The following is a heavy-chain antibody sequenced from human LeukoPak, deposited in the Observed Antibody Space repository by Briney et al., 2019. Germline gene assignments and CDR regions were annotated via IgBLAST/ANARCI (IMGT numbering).Heavy chain of an antibody. CDR3: ARPPRGWELFDY. CDR2: ISSSCSTI. Sequence: GGSLRLSCAASGFTFSSYEMNWVRQAAGKGLEWVSYISSSCSTIYYADSVNGRLTISRNNARNSLLLQMNSLRAEDTAVYYFARPPRGWELFDYWGQGTLVAVSS. CDR1: GFTFSSYE. V-gene: IGHV3-48*03. D-gene: IGHD1-26*01. J-gene: IGHJ4*02.